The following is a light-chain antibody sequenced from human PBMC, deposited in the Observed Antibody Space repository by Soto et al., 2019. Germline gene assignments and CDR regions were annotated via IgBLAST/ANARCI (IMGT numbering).Light chain of an antibody. CDR1: QSSSSW. CDR2: DAS. CDR3: QQYNSYST. V-gene: IGKV1-5*01. Sequence: EIPMTQSPSSLSASVGDRVTITCRASQSSSSWLAWYQQKPGKAPKLLIYDASSLESGVPSRFSGSGSGTEFTLTISSLQPDDFATYYCQQYNSYSTFGQGTKVDIK. J-gene: IGKJ1*01.